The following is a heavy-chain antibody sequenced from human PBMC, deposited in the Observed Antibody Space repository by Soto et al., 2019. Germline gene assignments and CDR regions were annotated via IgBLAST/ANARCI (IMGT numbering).Heavy chain of an antibody. J-gene: IGHJ4*02. CDR1: GFTFEMYY. CDR2: INDEGNNA. V-gene: IGHV3-74*01. D-gene: IGHD1-26*01. CDR3: TRGPRVSSIGTGAY. Sequence: GGSLRLSCVASGFTFEMYYLHWVRQCPGKGPLWVARINDEGNNATYADSVKGRFTISSDNAKNTLYLHMDGLRVEDTGLYYCTRGPRVSSIGTGAYWGQGSLVTVSS.